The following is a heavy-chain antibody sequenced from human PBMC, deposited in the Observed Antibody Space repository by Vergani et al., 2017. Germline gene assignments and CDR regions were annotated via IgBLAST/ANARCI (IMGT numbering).Heavy chain of an antibody. V-gene: IGHV3-30-3*01. CDR1: GFTFSSYA. CDR3: ARDSSFDP. J-gene: IGHJ5*02. Sequence: QVQLVESGGGVVQPGRSLRLSCAASGFTFSSYAMHWVRQAPGKGLEWVAVISYDGSNKYYADSVKGRFTISRDNSKNTLYLQMNSLRAEDTAVYYCARDSSFDPWGQGTLVTVSS. CDR2: ISYDGSNK.